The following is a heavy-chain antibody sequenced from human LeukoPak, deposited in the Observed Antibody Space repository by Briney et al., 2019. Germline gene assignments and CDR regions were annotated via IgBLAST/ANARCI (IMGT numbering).Heavy chain of an antibody. CDR1: GYTFTSYA. CDR3: AARGGYCSGGSCYSFDY. D-gene: IGHD2-15*01. J-gene: IGHJ4*02. CDR2: INAGNGNT. V-gene: IGHV1-3*01. Sequence: ASVKVSCKASGYTFTSYAMHWVRQAPGQRREWMGWINAGNGNTKYSQKFQGRVTITRDTSASTAYMELSSLRSEDTAVYYCAARGGYCSGGSCYSFDYWGQGTLVTVSS.